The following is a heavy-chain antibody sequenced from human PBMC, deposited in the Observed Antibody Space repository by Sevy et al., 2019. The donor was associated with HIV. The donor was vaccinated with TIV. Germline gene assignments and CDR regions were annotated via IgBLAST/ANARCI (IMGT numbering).Heavy chain of an antibody. V-gene: IGHV3-30*18. J-gene: IGHJ6*02. CDR3: AKDQRWLQSYYYYGMDV. CDR1: GFTFSDYG. Sequence: GGSLRLSCAASGFTFSDYGMHWVRQAPGKGLEWVVVISYDGSNKHYADSVKGRFTIPRENSKNTVYLQMNSLRAEDTAVYYCAKDQRWLQSYYYYGMDVWGQGTTVTVSS. CDR2: ISYDGSNK. D-gene: IGHD5-12*01.